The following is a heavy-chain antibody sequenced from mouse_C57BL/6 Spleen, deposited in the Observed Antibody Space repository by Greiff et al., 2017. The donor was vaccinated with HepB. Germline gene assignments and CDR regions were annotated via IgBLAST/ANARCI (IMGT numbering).Heavy chain of an antibody. CDR2: IRNKANNHAT. CDR3: TRTVVATGAMDY. CDR1: GFTFSGAW. Sequence: EVKLVESGGGLVQPGGSMKLSCAASGFTFSGAWMDWVRQSPEKGLEWVAEIRNKANNHATYYAESVKGRFTISRDDSKSSVYLQMNSLRAEDTGIYYCTRTVVATGAMDYWGQGTSVTVSS. D-gene: IGHD1-1*01. V-gene: IGHV6-6*01. J-gene: IGHJ4*01.